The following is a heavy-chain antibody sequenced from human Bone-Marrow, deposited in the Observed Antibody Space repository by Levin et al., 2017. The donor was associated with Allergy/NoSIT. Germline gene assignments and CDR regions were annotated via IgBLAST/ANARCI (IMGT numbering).Heavy chain of an antibody. Sequence: SETLSLTCAVSGGAISSDDCSWSWIRQPPGKGLEWIGYMSHSGSTSYNPSLKSRVTILVDRSKNQFSLKVNSVTAADTAVYFCARESSSMEGYNWFDPWGQGTLVTVSS. J-gene: IGHJ5*02. CDR3: ARESSSMEGYNWFDP. V-gene: IGHV4-30-2*01. CDR1: GGAISSDDCS. D-gene: IGHD6-6*01. CDR2: MSHSGST.